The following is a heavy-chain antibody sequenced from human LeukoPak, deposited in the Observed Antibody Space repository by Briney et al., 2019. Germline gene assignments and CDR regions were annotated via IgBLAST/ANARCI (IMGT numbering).Heavy chain of an antibody. D-gene: IGHD5-18*01. CDR1: GGSISSGSYY. CDR3: ARVGGGYNYGYIYYYYYMDV. CDR2: IYTSGST. J-gene: IGHJ6*03. Sequence: PSETLSLTCTVSGGSISSGSYYWSWIRQPAGKGLGWIGRIYTSGSTNYNPSLKSRVTISVDTSKNQFSLKLSSVTAADTALYYCARVGGGYNYGYIYYYYYMDVWGKGTTVTVSS. V-gene: IGHV4-61*02.